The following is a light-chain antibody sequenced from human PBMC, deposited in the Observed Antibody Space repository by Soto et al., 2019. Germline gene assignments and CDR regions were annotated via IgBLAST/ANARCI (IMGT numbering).Light chain of an antibody. Sequence: EIVLTQSPGTLSLSPGERATLSCRASQSVSNNYLAWYQQKPGKAPRLIIYGASNRATGIPDRFSGSGSGTDFTLTISRLEPEDFAVYYCQQYGSSGTFGQGTKVDIK. J-gene: IGKJ1*01. CDR1: QSVSNNY. V-gene: IGKV3-20*01. CDR2: GAS. CDR3: QQYGSSGT.